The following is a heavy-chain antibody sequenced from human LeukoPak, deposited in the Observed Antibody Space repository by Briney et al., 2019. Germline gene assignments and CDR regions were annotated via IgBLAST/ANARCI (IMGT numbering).Heavy chain of an antibody. J-gene: IGHJ4*02. CDR3: ARDLDNWNYDPFDY. D-gene: IGHD1-7*01. V-gene: IGHV1-2*02. CDR1: EYTYTAHY. CDR2: INPDSGGT. Sequence: SVRVSCKTSEYTYTAHYLHWVRQAPGQGVQWMGWINPDSGGTNYVQTFQGRVTVSSDTSVDTAYMELTSLTSDDSAVYYCARDLDNWNYDPFDYWGQGTLVTVSS.